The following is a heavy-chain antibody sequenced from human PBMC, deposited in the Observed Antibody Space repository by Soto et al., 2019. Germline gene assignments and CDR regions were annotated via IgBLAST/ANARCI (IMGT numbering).Heavy chain of an antibody. D-gene: IGHD2-2*01. CDR1: GVTFSTYA. CDR2: ISGSGDST. V-gene: IGHV3-23*01. Sequence: GVFLRVPCAASGVTFSTYAMSCVRKAPGKGLEWVSTISGSGDSTYYANSVKGRFTISRDNSRNTLDLQMNSLRVEDTAVYYCAKGGEGSCSKTSCLYFSDYWGQGTLVTVSS. CDR3: AKGGEGSCSKTSCLYFSDY. J-gene: IGHJ4*02.